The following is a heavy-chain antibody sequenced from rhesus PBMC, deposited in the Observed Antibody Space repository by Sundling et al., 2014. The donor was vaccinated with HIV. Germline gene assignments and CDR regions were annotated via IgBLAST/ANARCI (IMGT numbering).Heavy chain of an antibody. Sequence: QVQLQESGPAVVKPSETLSLTCVVSGGSIITGYWWSWIRQSPGKGLEWIGGIFGTGGSTKYNPSLRSRVTISIDTSKKQFALQLTSVTAADTAVYYCASDSSGWHHRFDYWGQGVLITVSS. D-gene: IGHD2-21*01. CDR1: GGSIITGYW. CDR2: IFGTGGST. CDR3: ASDSSGWHHRFDY. V-gene: IGHV4-93*02. J-gene: IGHJ4*01.